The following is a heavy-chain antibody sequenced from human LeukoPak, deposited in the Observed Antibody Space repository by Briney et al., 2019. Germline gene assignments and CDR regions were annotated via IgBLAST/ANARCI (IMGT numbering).Heavy chain of an antibody. CDR2: IYYSGST. D-gene: IGHD2-15*01. V-gene: IGHV4-59*01. J-gene: IGHJ2*01. CDR3: ARDSGNQRYCSGGSCYYGDWYFDL. Sequence: PSETLSLTCTVSGGSISSYYWSWIRQPPGKGLEWIGYIYYSGSTNYNPSLKSRVTISVDTSKNQFSLKLSSVTAADTAVYYCARDSGNQRYCSGGSCYYGDWYFDLWGRGTLVTVSS. CDR1: GGSISSYY.